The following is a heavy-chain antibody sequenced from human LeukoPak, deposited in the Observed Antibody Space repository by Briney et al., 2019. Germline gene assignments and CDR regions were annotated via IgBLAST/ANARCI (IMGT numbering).Heavy chain of an antibody. Sequence: SAKVSCKASGGSFNSYAIDWVRQAPRQRVEWMGGIIPILGTVNYAQNFQGRVTITADESTSTAYLELSSLRSEDTAVYYCAIYYFDSNAYVYWGQGTLVTVSS. CDR2: IIPILGTV. D-gene: IGHD3-22*01. J-gene: IGHJ4*02. V-gene: IGHV1-69*13. CDR3: AIYYFDSNAYVY. CDR1: GGSFNSYA.